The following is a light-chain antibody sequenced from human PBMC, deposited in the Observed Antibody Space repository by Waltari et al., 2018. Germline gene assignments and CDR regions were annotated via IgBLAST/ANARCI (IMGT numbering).Light chain of an antibody. V-gene: IGKV1-5*03. CDR1: QSISSW. CDR3: QQYNSYSPKLT. CDR2: KAS. J-gene: IGKJ4*01. Sequence: DIQMTQSPSTLSASVGDRVTITCRASQSISSWLAWYQQKPGKAPKLLIYKASSLESGVPSRFSGSGSGTEFTLTISSLQPDEFATYYCQQYNSYSPKLTFGGGTKVEIK.